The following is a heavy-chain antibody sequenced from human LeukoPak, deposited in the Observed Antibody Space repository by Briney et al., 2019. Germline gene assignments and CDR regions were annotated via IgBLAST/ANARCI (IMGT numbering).Heavy chain of an antibody. J-gene: IGHJ5*02. CDR1: GYTFTSYG. Sequence: GASVKVSCKASGYTFTSYGISWVRQAPGQGLEWMGWISAYNGNTNYAQKLQGRVTMTTDTSTSTAYMELRSLRSDDTAVYYCAREGGEYQLLFSSRWFDPWGQGTLVTVSS. V-gene: IGHV1-18*01. CDR2: ISAYNGNT. D-gene: IGHD2-2*01. CDR3: AREGGEYQLLFSSRWFDP.